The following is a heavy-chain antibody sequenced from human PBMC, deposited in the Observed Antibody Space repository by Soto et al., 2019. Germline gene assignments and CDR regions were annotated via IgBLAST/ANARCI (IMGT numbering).Heavy chain of an antibody. Sequence: SQTLSLTCVISGDSVSSNTATWNWIRQSPSRGLEWLARTYYRSKWFIEYAVSVKSRITINPDTSKNQFSLQLNSVTPEDTAVYYCARGSPITTLSPDFGFWDEGVLVTVSS. CDR1: GDSVSSNTAT. J-gene: IGHJ4*02. CDR3: ARGSPITTLSPDFGF. CDR2: TYYRSKWFI. V-gene: IGHV6-1*01. D-gene: IGHD3-22*01.